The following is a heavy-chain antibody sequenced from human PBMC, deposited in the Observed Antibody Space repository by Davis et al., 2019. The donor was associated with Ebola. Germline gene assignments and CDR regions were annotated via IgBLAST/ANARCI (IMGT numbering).Heavy chain of an antibody. CDR1: GFTFSSYS. J-gene: IGHJ4*02. CDR3: TGGSYGVDY. CDR2: IRSKANSYAT. D-gene: IGHD1-26*01. V-gene: IGHV3-73*01. Sequence: GESLKISCAASGFTFSSYSMNWVRQASGKGLEWVGRIRSKANSYATAYAASVKGRFTISRDDSKNTAYLQMNSLKTEDTAVYYCTGGSYGVDYWGQGTLVTVSS.